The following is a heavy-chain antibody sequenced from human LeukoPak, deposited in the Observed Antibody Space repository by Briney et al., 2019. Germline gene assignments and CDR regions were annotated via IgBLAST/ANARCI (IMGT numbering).Heavy chain of an antibody. V-gene: IGHV4-4*07. D-gene: IGHD1-1*01. Sequence: PSETLSLTCTVSGESIRTYYWTWIRQPAGKGLEWIGRIYTNGGISYNPSLESRVTISADRSKNQFSLILDSVTAADTAVYYCAIGRPRNTTRLDEGYDMWGQGTLVTVSS. CDR1: GESIRTYY. CDR2: IYTNGGI. J-gene: IGHJ3*02. CDR3: AIGRPRNTTRLDEGYDM.